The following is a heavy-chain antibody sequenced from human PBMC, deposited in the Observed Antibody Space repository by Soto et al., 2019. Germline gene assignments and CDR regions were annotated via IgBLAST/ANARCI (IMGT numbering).Heavy chain of an antibody. V-gene: IGHV4-34*01. D-gene: IGHD5-12*01. CDR2: INHSGST. CDR3: ACSPVATIYGGYFDY. CDR1: GGSFSAYD. J-gene: IGHJ4*02. Sequence: WETLSLTCAVSGGSFSAYDWSWIRQPPGKGLEWIGEINHSGSTNYNPSLKSLVTISVDTSKNQFSLKLSSVTAAGTAVYYCACSPVATIYGGYFDYWGQGTLVTVSS.